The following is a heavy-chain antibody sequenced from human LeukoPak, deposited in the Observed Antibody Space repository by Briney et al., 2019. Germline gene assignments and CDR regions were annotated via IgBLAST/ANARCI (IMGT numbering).Heavy chain of an antibody. Sequence: SETLSLTCTVSGGSISSYFWSWIRQPPGKGLEWIGNIYYSGSTNYNPSLKSRVTISVDTSKNQFSLKLSSVTAADTAVYSCAREGYCSGGTCYSTMNWFDPWGQGTLVTVSS. V-gene: IGHV4-59*12. J-gene: IGHJ5*02. D-gene: IGHD2-15*01. CDR2: IYYSGST. CDR1: GGSISSYF. CDR3: AREGYCSGGTCYSTMNWFDP.